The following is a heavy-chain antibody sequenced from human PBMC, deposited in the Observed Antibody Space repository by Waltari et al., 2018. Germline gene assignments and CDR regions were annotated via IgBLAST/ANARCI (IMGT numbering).Heavy chain of an antibody. CDR2: ISRGGSTI. V-gene: IGHV3-48*03. D-gene: IGHD6-13*01. J-gene: IGHJ6*03. CDR1: GFTFSSYE. Sequence: EVQLVESGGGLVQPGGSLRLSCAASGFTFSSYEMNWVRQAPGKGMELVSYISRGGSTIYYADSVKGRFTISRDNAKNSLYLQMNSLRAEDTAVYYCARVKWSAAPFDYYYMDVWGKGTTVTVSS. CDR3: ARVKWSAAPFDYYYMDV.